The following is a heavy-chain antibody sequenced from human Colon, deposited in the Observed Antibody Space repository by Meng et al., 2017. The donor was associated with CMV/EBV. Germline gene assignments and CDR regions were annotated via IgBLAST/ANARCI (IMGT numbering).Heavy chain of an antibody. CDR3: ATVVGDKPLGAFDI. D-gene: IGHD1-14*01. Sequence: TSPTSRVARVRPAPGQPLESPGPIPPALPITTYARRFQGRVPFIADKSTHTVYMVLSSLRSADTAVYYCATVVGDKPLGAFDIWGQGTLVTVSS. J-gene: IGHJ3*02. V-gene: IGHV1-69*02. CDR1: TSPTSR. CDR2: IPPALPIT.